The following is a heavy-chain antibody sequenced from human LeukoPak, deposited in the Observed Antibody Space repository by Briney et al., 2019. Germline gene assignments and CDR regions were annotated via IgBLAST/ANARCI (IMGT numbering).Heavy chain of an antibody. CDR3: ARGITGITATGSE. CDR2: IYRDGNT. V-gene: IGHV4-38-2*02. J-gene: IGHJ4*02. CDR1: GGSISSYY. Sequence: PSETLSLTCTVSGGSISSYYWGWIRQPPGKGLEWVANIYRDGNTYYNPSLKSRVTISVDTSKNQFYLRLSSVTAADTAVYYCARGITGITATGSEWGQGTLVTVSS. D-gene: IGHD6-13*01.